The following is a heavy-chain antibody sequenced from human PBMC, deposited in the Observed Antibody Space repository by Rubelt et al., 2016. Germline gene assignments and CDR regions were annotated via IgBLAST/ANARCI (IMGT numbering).Heavy chain of an antibody. Sequence: QVQLVQSGAEVKKTGASVKVSCKASGYTFTSYGISWVRQAPGQGLEWRGWISAYNGNTNYAQKHQGRVTMTTDTSTSTAYMELRSLRSDDTAVYYCARCRRAGGAVAGTWDYWGQGTLVTVSS. J-gene: IGHJ4*02. CDR1: GYTFTSYG. V-gene: IGHV1-18*01. D-gene: IGHD6-19*01. CDR2: ISAYNGNT. CDR3: ARCRRAGGAVAGTWDY.